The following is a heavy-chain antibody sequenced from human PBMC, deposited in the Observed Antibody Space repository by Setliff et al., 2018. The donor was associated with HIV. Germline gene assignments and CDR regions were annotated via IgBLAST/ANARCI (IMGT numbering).Heavy chain of an antibody. CDR1: GGSISSTIYH. D-gene: IGHD6-6*01. CDR2: IHSSGIT. Sequence: SETLSLTCTVSGGSISSTIYHWVWIRQPPGKGLEWIGNIHSSGITYYKPSLKSRLTISLDTSKNQFSLKLSSVTAADTAVYYCAREDSSYHYFDYWGQGTPVTVSS. CDR3: AREDSSYHYFDY. J-gene: IGHJ4*02. V-gene: IGHV4-39*02.